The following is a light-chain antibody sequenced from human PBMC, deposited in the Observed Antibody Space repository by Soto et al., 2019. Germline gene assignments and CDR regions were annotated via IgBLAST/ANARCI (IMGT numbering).Light chain of an antibody. V-gene: IGKV1-5*01. CDR1: QSISSW. CDR3: QQLDNYPRT. Sequence: DIQMTQSPSTLSASVGDRVTITCRASQSISSWLAWYQQKPGKAPKLLIYDASSLESGVPSRFSGSGSGTEFTLTISSLQPDDFATYYCQQLDNYPRTFGQGTKVDNK. CDR2: DAS. J-gene: IGKJ1*01.